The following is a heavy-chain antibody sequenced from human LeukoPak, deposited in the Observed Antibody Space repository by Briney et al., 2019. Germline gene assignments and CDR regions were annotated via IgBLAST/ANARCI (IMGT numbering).Heavy chain of an antibody. Sequence: GGSLRLSCSASGFTFSTYTMHWVRQAPGKGLEYVSAISSTGGSTYHADSVKGRFTISRDNSKNTLYLQMSSLRAEDTAVYYCVNRISGWVYWGQGTLVTVSS. J-gene: IGHJ4*02. CDR2: ISSTGGST. V-gene: IGHV3-64D*06. CDR3: VNRISGWVY. CDR1: GFTFSTYT. D-gene: IGHD6-19*01.